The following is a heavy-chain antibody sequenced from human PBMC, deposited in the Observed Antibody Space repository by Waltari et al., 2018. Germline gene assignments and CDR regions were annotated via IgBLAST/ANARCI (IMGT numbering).Heavy chain of an antibody. D-gene: IGHD6-19*01. J-gene: IGHJ4*02. CDR3: ARLSSGLDY. CDR2: IYNTGGT. Sequence: QVQLQESGPGLVKPSETLSLSCPVSGGSVSSGDFYWNWIRQPPGKGLEWIGYIYNTGGTNYNPSPKSRLTISRDTSKNQFSLQLSSVTVSDTAVYYCARLSSGLDYWGRGSLVTVSS. V-gene: IGHV4-61*08. CDR1: GGSVSSGDFY.